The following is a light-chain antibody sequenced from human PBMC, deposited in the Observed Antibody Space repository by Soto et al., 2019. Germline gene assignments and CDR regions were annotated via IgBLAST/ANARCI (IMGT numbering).Light chain of an antibody. CDR1: QGINKD. CDR2: GAS. V-gene: IGKV1-17*03. Sequence: DIQMTQSPSVMSASVGDRVTITCRASQGINKDLVWFQQKPGKVPKRLIYGASSLQLGVPSRFSGSGSGTEFTLTINNLQPEDFATYYCLQHSSYPRTFGQGTKLDFK. CDR3: LQHSSYPRT. J-gene: IGKJ2*01.